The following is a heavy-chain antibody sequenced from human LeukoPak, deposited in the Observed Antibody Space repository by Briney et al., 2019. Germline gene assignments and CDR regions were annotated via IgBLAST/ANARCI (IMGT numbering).Heavy chain of an antibody. V-gene: IGHV4-61*02. D-gene: IGHD3-16*01. CDR2: IYTSGST. Sequence: SETLSLTCTVSGGSISSGFYYWSWIRQPAGKGLEWIGRIYTSGSTNYNPSLKSRISISVDTSKDQFSLKLTSVTAADTAVYYCAREHPRGEVDDFDYWGQGTLVTVSS. J-gene: IGHJ4*02. CDR1: GGSISSGFYY. CDR3: AREHPRGEVDDFDY.